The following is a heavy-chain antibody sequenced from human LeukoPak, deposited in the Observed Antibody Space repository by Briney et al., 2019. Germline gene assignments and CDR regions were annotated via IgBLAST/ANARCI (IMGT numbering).Heavy chain of an antibody. Sequence: SETLSLTCTVSGGSISSSYWSWIRQPPGKGLEWIGHIYYSGTTYYNPSLKSRVTISVDTSKKRFSLRVSSVTAADTAVYYCARVEATGAGYYDSGAWGQGTTVTVSS. CDR2: IYYSGTT. V-gene: IGHV4-59*01. J-gene: IGHJ6*02. D-gene: IGHD1-1*01. CDR1: GGSISSSY. CDR3: ARVEATGAGYYDSGA.